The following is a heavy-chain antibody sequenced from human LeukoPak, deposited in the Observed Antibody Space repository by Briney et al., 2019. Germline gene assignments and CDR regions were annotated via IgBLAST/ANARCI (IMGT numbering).Heavy chain of an antibody. CDR1: GGSISSYY. V-gene: IGHV4-59*01. Sequence: SETLSLTCTVSGGSISSYYWSRIRQPPGKGLEWIGYIYYSGSTNYNPSLKSRVTISVDTSKNQFSLKLSSVTAADTAVYYCARDRWPRGGHIFDYWGQGTLVTVSS. CDR3: ARDRWPRGGHIFDY. J-gene: IGHJ4*02. D-gene: IGHD2-21*01. CDR2: IYYSGST.